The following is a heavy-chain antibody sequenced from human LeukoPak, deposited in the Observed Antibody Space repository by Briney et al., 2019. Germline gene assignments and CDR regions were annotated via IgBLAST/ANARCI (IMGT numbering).Heavy chain of an antibody. V-gene: IGHV4-59*01. CDR3: ARHDFWSGYPTDY. CDR1: GGSISRYY. CDR2: IYYSGST. D-gene: IGHD3-3*01. Sequence: PSETLSLTCTVSGGSISRYYWSWIRQPPGKGLEWIGYIYYSGSTNYNPSLKSRVTISVDTSKNQFSLKLSSVTAADTAVYYCARHDFWSGYPTDYWGQGTLVTVSS. J-gene: IGHJ4*02.